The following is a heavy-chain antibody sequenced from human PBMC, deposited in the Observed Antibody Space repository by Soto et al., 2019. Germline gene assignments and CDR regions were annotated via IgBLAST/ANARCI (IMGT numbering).Heavy chain of an antibody. V-gene: IGHV3-13*01. D-gene: IGHD3-10*02. CDR1: GFTFSSYD. Sequence: GGSLRLSCAASGFTFSSYDMHWVRQATGKGLEWVSAIGTAGDTYYPGSVKGRFTISRENAKNSLYLQMNSLRAEDTAVYYCARVRGCSGSYYFDYWGQGTLVTVSS. CDR2: IGTAGDT. CDR3: ARVRGCSGSYYFDY. J-gene: IGHJ4*02.